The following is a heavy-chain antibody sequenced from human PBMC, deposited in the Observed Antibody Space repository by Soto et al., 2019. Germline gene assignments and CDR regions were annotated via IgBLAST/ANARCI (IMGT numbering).Heavy chain of an antibody. V-gene: IGHV4-30-4*01. D-gene: IGHD4-17*01. CDR3: ARDRRYSRLTTVNLYYYYYGMDV. J-gene: IGHJ6*02. CDR2: IYYSGST. CDR1: GGSISSGDYY. Sequence: PSETLSLTCTVSGGSISSGDYYWSWIRQPPGKGLEWIGYIYYSGSTYYNPSLKSRVTISVDTSKNQFSLKLSSVTAADTAVYYCARDRRYSRLTTVNLYYYYYGMDVWGQETTV.